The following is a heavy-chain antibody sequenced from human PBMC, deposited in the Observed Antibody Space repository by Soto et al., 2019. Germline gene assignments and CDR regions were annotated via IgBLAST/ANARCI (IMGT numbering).Heavy chain of an antibody. Sequence: ASVKVSCKASGYTFTGNYVHWVRQAPGQGLEWMGWINPNSGDTNYAQKFQGRVTMTRDTSISTAYMELSGLRSDDTAVYYCERERPLRVFIIQYYYQGMDVWGQGTTVTVSS. J-gene: IGHJ6*02. V-gene: IGHV1-2*02. D-gene: IGHD3-3*01. CDR1: GYTFTGNY. CDR2: INPNSGDT. CDR3: ERERPLRVFIIQYYYQGMDV.